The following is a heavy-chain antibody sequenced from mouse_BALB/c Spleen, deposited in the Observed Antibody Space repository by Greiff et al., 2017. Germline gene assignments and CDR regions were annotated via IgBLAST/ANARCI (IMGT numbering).Heavy chain of an antibody. CDR1: GYTFTDYY. CDR2: IYPGSGNT. J-gene: IGHJ4*01. V-gene: IGHV1-77*01. D-gene: IGHD2-14*01. Sequence: VKLVESGAELARPGASVKLSCKASGYTFTDYYINWVKQRTGQGLEWIGEIYPGSGNTYYNEKFKGKATLTADKSSSTAYMQLSSLTSEDSAVYFCAREVRRGYAMDYWGQGTSVTVSS. CDR3: AREVRRGYAMDY.